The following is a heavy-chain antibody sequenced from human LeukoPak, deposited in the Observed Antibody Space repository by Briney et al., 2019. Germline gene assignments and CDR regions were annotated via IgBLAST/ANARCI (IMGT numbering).Heavy chain of an antibody. V-gene: IGHV1-69*13. D-gene: IGHD3-3*01. CDR1: GGTFSSYA. CDR3: ARSLGGGFLDWLLLSY. CDR2: IIPILGTA. J-gene: IGHJ4*02. Sequence: ASVKVSCKASGGTFSSYAISWVRQAPGQGLEWMGGIIPILGTANYAQKFQGRVTITADESTSTAYMELSSLRSEDTAVYYCARSLGGGFLDWLLLSYWGQGTLVTVSS.